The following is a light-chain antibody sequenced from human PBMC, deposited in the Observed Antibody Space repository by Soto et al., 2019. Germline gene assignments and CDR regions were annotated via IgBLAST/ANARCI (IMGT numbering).Light chain of an antibody. CDR3: SSYTSSSTYV. V-gene: IGLV2-18*02. Sequence: QSVLTQPPSVSGSPGQSVTISCTRTSSDVGSYNGVSWYQQPPGTAPKLMIYDVSNRPSGVPDRFSGSKSGNTASLTISGLQAEDEGDYYCSSYTSSSTYVFGTGTKVTVL. J-gene: IGLJ1*01. CDR1: SSDVGSYNG. CDR2: DVS.